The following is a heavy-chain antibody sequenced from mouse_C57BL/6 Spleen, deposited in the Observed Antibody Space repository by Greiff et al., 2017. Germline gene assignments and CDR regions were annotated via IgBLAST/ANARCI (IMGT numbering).Heavy chain of an antibody. Sequence: EVQLQQSGPGLVKPSQSLSLTCSVTGYSITSGYYWNWIRQFPGNKLEWMGYISYDGSNNYNPSLKNRISITRDTSKNQFFLKLNSVTTEDTATYYCADYYGGYFDVWGTGTTVTVSS. J-gene: IGHJ1*03. CDR3: ADYYGGYFDV. CDR2: ISYDGSN. D-gene: IGHD1-1*01. CDR1: GYSITSGYY. V-gene: IGHV3-6*01.